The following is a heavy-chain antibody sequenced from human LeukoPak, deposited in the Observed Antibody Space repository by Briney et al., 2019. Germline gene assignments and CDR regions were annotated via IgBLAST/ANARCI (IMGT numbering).Heavy chain of an antibody. CDR1: GGSISNYY. CDR3: ARWRDYYDSSGYSYWYFDL. CDR2: IHYSGST. D-gene: IGHD3-22*01. Sequence: SETLYLTCTVSGGSISNYYWNWIRQPPGKGLEWIGHIHYSGSTNYNSSLKSRVSISVHTSKNQFSLKLSSVTGADTAVYYCARWRDYYDSSGYSYWYFDLWGRGTLVTVSA. V-gene: IGHV4-59*01. J-gene: IGHJ2*01.